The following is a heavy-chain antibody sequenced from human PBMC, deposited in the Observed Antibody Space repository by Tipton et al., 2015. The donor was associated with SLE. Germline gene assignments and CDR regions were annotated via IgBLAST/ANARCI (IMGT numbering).Heavy chain of an antibody. J-gene: IGHJ4*02. CDR2: IYTSGST. V-gene: IGHV4-61*09. CDR3: ARDSVWELLDY. Sequence: TLSLTCTVSGGSISSGSYYWSWIRQPAGKGLEWIGYIYTSGSTNYNPSLKSRVTISVDTSKNQFSLKLSSVTAADTAVYYCARDSVWELLDYWGQGTLVTVSS. CDR1: GGSISSGSYY. D-gene: IGHD1-26*01.